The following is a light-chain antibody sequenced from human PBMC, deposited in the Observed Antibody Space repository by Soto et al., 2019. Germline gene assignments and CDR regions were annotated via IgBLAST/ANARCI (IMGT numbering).Light chain of an antibody. CDR1: NSDVGGYNY. CDR3: ISYTISVPLV. CDR2: EVS. Sequence: QSALTQPASVSGSPGQSITISCTGTNSDVGGYNYVSWYQQHPGKAPKLIVYEVSNRPSGVSDRFSGSKSGNTASLTISGLQAEDEAVYYCISYTISVPLVFGGGTQLTVL. J-gene: IGLJ2*01. V-gene: IGLV2-14*01.